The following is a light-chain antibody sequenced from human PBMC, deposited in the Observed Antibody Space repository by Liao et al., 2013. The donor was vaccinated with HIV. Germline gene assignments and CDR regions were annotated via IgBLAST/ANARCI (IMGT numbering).Light chain of an antibody. CDR3: QVWESVNDHLVL. J-gene: IGLJ2*01. V-gene: IGLV3-1*01. CDR1: KLGNKN. CDR2: EDD. Sequence: SYELTQPPSVSVSPGQTASVTCSGDKLGNKNICWYQQKPRQSPVLVIYEDDKRPSGIPERFSGSNSGNTAILTISRVEAGDEADYYCQVWESVNDHLVLFGGGTKLTVL.